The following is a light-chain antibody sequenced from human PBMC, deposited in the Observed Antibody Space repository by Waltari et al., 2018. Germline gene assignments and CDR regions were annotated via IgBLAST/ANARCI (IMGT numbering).Light chain of an antibody. J-gene: IGLJ3*02. CDR2: GNN. Sequence: QSVLTQPPSMSGAPGQRVTISCTGSSSNIGPGTDVHWYQVFPGTAPKLLIYGNNNRPSGVPDRFSGSKSDTSASLAIGGLQAEDEADYYCQSFDIRLSGGVVFGGGTKVTVL. CDR1: SSNIGPGTD. CDR3: QSFDIRLSGGVV. V-gene: IGLV1-40*01.